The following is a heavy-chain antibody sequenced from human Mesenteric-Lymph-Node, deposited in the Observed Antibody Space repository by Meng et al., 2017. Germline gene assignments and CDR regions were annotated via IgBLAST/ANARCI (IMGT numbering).Heavy chain of an antibody. V-gene: IGHV4-31*01. CDR1: GGSIGSGGYY. CDR2: IYYSGST. Sequence: SETLSLTCTVSGGSIGSGGYYWSWIRQHPGKGLEWIGYIYYSGSTYYNPSLKSLVTISVDTSKNQFSLKLSSVTAADTAVYYCARGPYCSGGSCRNGMDVWGQGTTVTVSS. J-gene: IGHJ6*02. CDR3: ARGPYCSGGSCRNGMDV. D-gene: IGHD2-15*01.